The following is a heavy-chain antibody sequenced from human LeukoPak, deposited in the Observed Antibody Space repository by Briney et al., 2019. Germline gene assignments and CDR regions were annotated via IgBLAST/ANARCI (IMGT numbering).Heavy chain of an antibody. CDR3: ARAYYYDSTTYYNPTSSFDY. J-gene: IGHJ4*02. CDR1: GFIFSNYW. Sequence: GGSLRLSCAASGFIFSNYWMSWVRQAPGIGLEWVANINQYGSEKYYVDSVRGRFTVSRDNAKNSLYLQMNSLRAEDTAVYYCARAYYYDSTTYYNPTSSFDYWGQGTLVTVSS. V-gene: IGHV3-7*04. CDR2: INQYGSEK. D-gene: IGHD3-10*01.